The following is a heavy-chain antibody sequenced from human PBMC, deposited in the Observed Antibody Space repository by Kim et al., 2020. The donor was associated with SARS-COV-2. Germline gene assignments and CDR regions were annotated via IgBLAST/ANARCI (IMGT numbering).Heavy chain of an antibody. CDR3: ARQSSSGIAY. V-gene: IGHV5-10-1*01. J-gene: IGHJ4*02. D-gene: IGHD6-19*01. Sequence: GESLKISCKGSGYNFPSYWISWVRQMPGKGLEWMGRIDPSDSETNYSPSFQGHVTISADKPITTAYMQWSSLRASDTAMYYCARQSSSGIAYWGQGTLVTVSS. CDR2: IDPSDSET. CDR1: GYNFPSYW.